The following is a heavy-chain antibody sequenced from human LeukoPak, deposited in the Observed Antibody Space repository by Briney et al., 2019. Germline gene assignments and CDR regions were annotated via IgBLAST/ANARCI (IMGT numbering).Heavy chain of an antibody. CDR1: GFTFSSYS. Sequence: GGSLRLSSAASGFTFSSYSMNWVRQAPGKGLEWVSSISSSSSSYIYYADSVKGRFTISRDNAKNSLYLQMNSLRAEDTALYYCAKDYGFGESVSYYFDYWGQGTLVTVSS. CDR2: ISSSSSSYI. CDR3: AKDYGFGESVSYYFDY. V-gene: IGHV3-21*04. D-gene: IGHD3-10*01. J-gene: IGHJ4*02.